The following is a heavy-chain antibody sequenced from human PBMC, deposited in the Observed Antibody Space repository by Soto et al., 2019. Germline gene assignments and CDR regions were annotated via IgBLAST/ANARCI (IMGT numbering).Heavy chain of an antibody. D-gene: IGHD3-22*01. V-gene: IGHV3-30*18. Sequence: QVQLVESGGGVVQPGRSLRLSCAASGFTFSSYGMHWVRQAPGKGLEWVAVISYDGSNKYYADSVKGRFTISRDNSKNTPYLQMNSLRAEDTAVYYCAKDHEDTAMVGYDSSGYLFWGQGTMVTVSS. CDR3: AKDHEDTAMVGYDSSGYLF. CDR1: GFTFSSYG. CDR2: ISYDGSNK. J-gene: IGHJ3*01.